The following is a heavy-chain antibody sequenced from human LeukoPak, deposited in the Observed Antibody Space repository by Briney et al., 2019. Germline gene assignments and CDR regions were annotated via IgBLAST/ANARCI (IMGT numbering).Heavy chain of an antibody. CDR3: ARGVIESAVISERNLFDR. Sequence: PSETLSLTCTVSGGSISSYYWSWIRQPPGKGLEWIGHIYYSGSTNYNPSLKSRVTMSVDTPTNQFSLKLSSVPAADTAVYYCARGVIESAVISERNLFDRGGEGTLVTVSS. CDR1: GGSISSYY. CDR2: IYYSGST. D-gene: IGHD3-3*02. V-gene: IGHV4-59*08. J-gene: IGHJ5*02.